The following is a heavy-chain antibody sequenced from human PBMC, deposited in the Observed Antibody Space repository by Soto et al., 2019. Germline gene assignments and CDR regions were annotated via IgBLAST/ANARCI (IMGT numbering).Heavy chain of an antibody. Sequence: VASVKVSCKASGFAFTTYSLHWVRQAPGQRLEWMAWINGGNGNIEYSQKFQNRVTITRDTSASTVYMELSSLRSEDTAVYYCARELAAPGTTFDYWGQGALVTVSS. CDR3: ARELAAPGTTFDY. J-gene: IGHJ4*02. D-gene: IGHD6-13*01. CDR1: GFAFTTYS. V-gene: IGHV1-3*01. CDR2: INGGNGNI.